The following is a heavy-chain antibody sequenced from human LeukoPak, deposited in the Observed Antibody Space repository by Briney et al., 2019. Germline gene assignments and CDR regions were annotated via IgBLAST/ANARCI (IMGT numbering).Heavy chain of an antibody. D-gene: IGHD6-19*01. CDR2: ISADSGNT. Sequence: GASVKVSCKASGYTFTSYGISWVRQAPGQGLEWMGWISADSGNTNYAQNLHGRLTMTTDTSTSTVYMELRSLTSDDTAVYYCARVLGSSGWSPTQYFQHWGQGTLVTVSS. V-gene: IGHV1-18*01. CDR1: GYTFTSYG. CDR3: ARVLGSSGWSPTQYFQH. J-gene: IGHJ1*01.